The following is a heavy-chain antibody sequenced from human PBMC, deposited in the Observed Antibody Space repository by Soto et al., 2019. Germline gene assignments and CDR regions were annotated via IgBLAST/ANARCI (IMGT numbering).Heavy chain of an antibody. D-gene: IGHD3-22*01. CDR3: ARDYYKYYDSSGYYRSPAY. V-gene: IGHV3-30-3*01. CDR1: GFPFSSYA. CDR2: ISYDGSDK. J-gene: IGHJ4*02. Sequence: GGSQSLSCAASGFPFSSYAMHWVRQAPGKGLEWVALISYDGSDKDYADSVKGRFTISRDNSRNTLFLQMNSLRAEDTAVYYCARDYYKYYDSSGYYRSPAYWGQGTLVTVSS.